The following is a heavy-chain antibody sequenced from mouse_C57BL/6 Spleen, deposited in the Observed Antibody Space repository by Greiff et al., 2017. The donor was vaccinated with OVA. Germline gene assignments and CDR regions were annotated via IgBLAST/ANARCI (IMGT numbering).Heavy chain of an antibody. D-gene: IGHD2-14*01. Sequence: QVQLQQPGAELVMPGASVKLSCKASGYTFTSYWMHWVKQRPGQGLEWIGEIDPSDSYTNYNQKFKGKSTLTVDKSSSTADMQLSSLTSEDSAVYYGARSRGGNCDYWGQGTTHTVSS. CDR3: ARSRGGNCDY. CDR1: GYTFTSYW. V-gene: IGHV1-69*01. J-gene: IGHJ2*01. CDR2: IDPSDSYT.